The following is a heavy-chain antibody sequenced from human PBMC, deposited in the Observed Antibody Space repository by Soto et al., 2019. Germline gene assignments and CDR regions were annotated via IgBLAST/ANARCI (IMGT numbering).Heavy chain of an antibody. D-gene: IGHD2-2*01. CDR3: ASGGCSSTSCYDGEFDY. CDR1: GDSIISGDYY. Sequence: SETLSLTCTVSGDSIISGDYYWSWIRQTPGKGLEWIRYIYYSGSTYYNPSLKSRVTISVDTSKNQFSLKLSSVTAADTAVYYCASGGCSSTSCYDGEFDYWGQGTLVTVSS. J-gene: IGHJ4*02. CDR2: IYYSGST. V-gene: IGHV4-30-4*01.